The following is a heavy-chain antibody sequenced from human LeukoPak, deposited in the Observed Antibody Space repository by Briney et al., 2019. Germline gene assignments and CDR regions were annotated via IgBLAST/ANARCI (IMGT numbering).Heavy chain of an antibody. CDR1: GFTFSSYS. J-gene: IGHJ3*02. D-gene: IGHD2-21*02. Sequence: KAGGSLRLSCAASGFTFSSYSMNWVRQAPGKGLEWVSSISSSSSYIYYADSVKGRFTISRDNAKNSLYLQMNSLRAEDTAVYYCARAAYCGGDCYSLGAFDIWGQGTMVTVSS. V-gene: IGHV3-21*01. CDR3: ARAAYCGGDCYSLGAFDI. CDR2: ISSSSSYI.